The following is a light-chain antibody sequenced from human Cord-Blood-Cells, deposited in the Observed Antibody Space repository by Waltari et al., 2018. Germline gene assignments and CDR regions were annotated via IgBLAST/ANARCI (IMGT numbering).Light chain of an antibody. J-gene: IGLJ3*02. CDR3: SSYTSSSTLGV. V-gene: IGLV2-14*01. CDR1: SSDAGGYNY. CDR2: DVS. Sequence: QSALTQPAPVSGSPGQSITISCTGTSSDAGGYNYVSWYQQPPGKAPKLMIYDVSNRPSGVSKRFSGSKSGNTASLTISGLQAEDEADYYCSSYTSSSTLGVFGGGTKLTVL.